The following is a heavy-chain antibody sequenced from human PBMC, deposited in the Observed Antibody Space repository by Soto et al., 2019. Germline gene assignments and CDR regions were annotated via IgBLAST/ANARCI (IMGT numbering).Heavy chain of an antibody. V-gene: IGHV3-64*01. CDR2: ISSNGGST. CDR3: ARDVPRYYYDSTDYYYYGMDV. D-gene: IGHD3-22*01. CDR1: GFTFSIYA. J-gene: IGHJ6*02. Sequence: LRLSCAASGFTFSIYAMHWVRQAPGKGLEYVSAISSNGGSTYYANSVKGRFTISRDNSKNTLYLQMGSLRAEDMAVYYCARDVPRYYYDSTDYYYYGMDVWGQGTTVTVSS.